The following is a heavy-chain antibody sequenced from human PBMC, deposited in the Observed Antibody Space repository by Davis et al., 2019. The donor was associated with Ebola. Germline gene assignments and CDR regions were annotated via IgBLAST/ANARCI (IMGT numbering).Heavy chain of an antibody. CDR3: ARFCGGDCYSTLWDAFDI. CDR2: INHSGST. V-gene: IGHV4-34*01. Sequence: SETLSLTCTVSGGSISSYYWSWIRQPPGKGLEWIGEINHSGSTNYNPSLKSRVTISVDTSKNQFSLKLSSVTAEDTAVYYCARFCGGDCYSTLWDAFDIWGQGTMVTVSS. J-gene: IGHJ3*02. D-gene: IGHD2-21*01. CDR1: GGSISSYY.